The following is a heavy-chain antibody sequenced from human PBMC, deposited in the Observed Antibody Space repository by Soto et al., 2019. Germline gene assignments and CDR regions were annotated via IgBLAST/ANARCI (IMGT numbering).Heavy chain of an antibody. D-gene: IGHD6-6*01. J-gene: IGHJ4*02. CDR1: GFTFSSYS. CDR2: ISSSSSYI. Sequence: GGSLRLSCAASGFTFSSYSMNWVRQAPGKGLEWVSSISSSSSYIYYADSVKGRFTISRDNAKNSLYLQMNSLRAEDTAVYYCARGDSSSWGGYWGQGTLVTVSS. CDR3: ARGDSSSWGGY. V-gene: IGHV3-21*01.